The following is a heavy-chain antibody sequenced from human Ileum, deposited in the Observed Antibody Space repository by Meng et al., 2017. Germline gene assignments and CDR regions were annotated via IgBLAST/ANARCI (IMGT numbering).Heavy chain of an antibody. CDR3: ATSNDRDVYYLGY. CDR1: GTW. D-gene: IGHD3-22*01. Sequence: QLHSQWSGPRLVTPSGTLALTSAVSGTWWIWVRQPPGKGLEWIGEIFQSGRTNYTPSLKSRVTISIGKSKSQISLQLSAVTAADTAVYSCATSNDRDVYYLGYWGQGTLVTVSS. CDR2: IFQSGRT. J-gene: IGHJ4*02. V-gene: IGHV4-4*02.